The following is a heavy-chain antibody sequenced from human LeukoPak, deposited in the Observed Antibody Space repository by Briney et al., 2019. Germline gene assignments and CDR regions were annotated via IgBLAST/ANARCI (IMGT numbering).Heavy chain of an antibody. J-gene: IGHJ4*02. D-gene: IGHD2-21*02. Sequence: PGESLRLSCAASGFTFSSYSMNWVRQAPGKGLEWVSSISSSSSYIYYADSVKGRFTISRDNAKNSLYLQMNSLRAEDTAVYYCASHSIVTAIPYWGQGTLVTVSS. V-gene: IGHV3-21*01. CDR1: GFTFSSYS. CDR2: ISSSSSYI. CDR3: ASHSIVTAIPY.